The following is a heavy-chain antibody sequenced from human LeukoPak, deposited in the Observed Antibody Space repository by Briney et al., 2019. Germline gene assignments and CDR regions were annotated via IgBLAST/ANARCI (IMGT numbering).Heavy chain of an antibody. CDR2: ISGSGGTT. V-gene: IGHV3-23*01. J-gene: IGHJ6*02. Sequence: GGSLRLSCAASGFTFSSNAMSWVRQAPGKGLEWVSVISGSGGTTYYADSVKGRFTISRGNSKTTLYLQMNSPRAEDTAVYYCAKGFGSSYYYGMDVWGQGTTVTVSS. CDR1: GFTFSSNA. D-gene: IGHD3-10*01. CDR3: AKGFGSSYYYGMDV.